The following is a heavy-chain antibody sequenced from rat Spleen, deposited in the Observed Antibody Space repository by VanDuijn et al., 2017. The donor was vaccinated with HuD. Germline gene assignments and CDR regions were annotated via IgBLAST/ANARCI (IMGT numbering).Heavy chain of an antibody. Sequence: EVQLVESGGGLVQPGRSLKLSCAASGFTFSNYDMAWVRQAPTKGLEWVASISTGGGNTYYRDSVKGRFTVSRDDAKSTLYLQMDSLRSEDTATYYCVRLFRYYALMDAWGQGASVTVSS. J-gene: IGHJ4*01. CDR2: ISTGGGNT. V-gene: IGHV5-25*01. D-gene: IGHD1-1*01. CDR1: GFTFSNYD. CDR3: VRLFRYYALMDA.